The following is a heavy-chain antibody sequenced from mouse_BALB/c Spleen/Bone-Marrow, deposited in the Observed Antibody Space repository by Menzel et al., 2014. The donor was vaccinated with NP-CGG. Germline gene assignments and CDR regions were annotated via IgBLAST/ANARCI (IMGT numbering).Heavy chain of an antibody. CDR1: GFTFSDFY. CDR2: SRDKANDYTT. Sequence: EVQLVESGGDLVQPGGSLILSCAPSGFTFSDFYMEWVRQPPGKRLEWIGASRDKANDYTTEYSASVKGRFIVSRDTSQSILYLQMNALRAEDTAIYYCARGTVNYFDYWGQGTTLTVSS. D-gene: IGHD1-1*01. CDR3: ARGTVNYFDY. J-gene: IGHJ2*01. V-gene: IGHV7-1*02.